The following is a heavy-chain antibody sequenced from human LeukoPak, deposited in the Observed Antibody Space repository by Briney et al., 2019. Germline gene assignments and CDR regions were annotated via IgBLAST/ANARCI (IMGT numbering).Heavy chain of an antibody. Sequence: PGGPLRLSCAASGFTFSSYSMNWVRQAPGKGLEWVSSISSSSSYIYYADSVKGRFTISRDNAKNSLYLQMNSLRAEDTAVYYCARDVYCSGGSCYPPLFDYWGQGTLVTVSS. CDR1: GFTFSSYS. V-gene: IGHV3-21*01. CDR2: ISSSSSYI. J-gene: IGHJ4*02. D-gene: IGHD2-15*01. CDR3: ARDVYCSGGSCYPPLFDY.